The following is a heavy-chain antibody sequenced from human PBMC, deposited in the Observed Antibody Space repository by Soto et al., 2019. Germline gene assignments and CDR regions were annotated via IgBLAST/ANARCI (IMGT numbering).Heavy chain of an antibody. CDR1: GGSVSSGSYY. CDR3: ARDGCSGGSCYFAFDI. D-gene: IGHD2-15*01. Sequence: PSETLSLTCTVSGGSVSSGSYYWSWIRQPPGKGLEWIGYIYYSGSTNYNPSLKSRVTISVDTSKNQFSLKLSSVTAADTAVYYCARDGCSGGSCYFAFDIWGQGTMVTVSS. V-gene: IGHV4-61*01. J-gene: IGHJ3*02. CDR2: IYYSGST.